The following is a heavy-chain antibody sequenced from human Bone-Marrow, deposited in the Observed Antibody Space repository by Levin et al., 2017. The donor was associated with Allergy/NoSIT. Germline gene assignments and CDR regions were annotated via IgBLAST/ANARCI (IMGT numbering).Heavy chain of an antibody. CDR2: ISAYNGNT. CDR3: ARGTLSSSWEIPDY. CDR1: GYTFTSYG. V-gene: IGHV1-18*01. Sequence: GESLKISCKASGYTFTSYGISWVRQAPGQGLEWMGWISAYNGNTNYAQKLQGRVTMTTDTSTSTAYMELRSLRSDDTAVYYCARGTLSSSWEIPDYWGQGTLVTVSS. D-gene: IGHD6-13*01. J-gene: IGHJ4*02.